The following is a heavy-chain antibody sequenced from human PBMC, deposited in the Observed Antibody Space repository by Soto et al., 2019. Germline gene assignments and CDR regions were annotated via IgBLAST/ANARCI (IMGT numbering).Heavy chain of an antibody. CDR2: IYYSGST. J-gene: IGHJ4*02. V-gene: IGHV4-39*01. CDR1: GGSISSSSYY. Sequence: QLQLQESGPGLVKPSETLSLTCTVSGGSISSSSYYWGWIRQPPGKGLEWIGSIYYSGSTYYNPSLKRRATISVDTSKNQFSLKLTSVTAADTAVYYCARRHCSSTSCLFYYWGQGTLVTVSS. D-gene: IGHD2-2*01. CDR3: ARRHCSSTSCLFYY.